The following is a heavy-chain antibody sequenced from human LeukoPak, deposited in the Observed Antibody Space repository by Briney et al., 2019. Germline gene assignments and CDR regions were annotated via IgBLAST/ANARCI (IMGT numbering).Heavy chain of an antibody. CDR2: ISAYNGNT. CDR3: ARALRGLSNLDY. Sequence: ASVTVSLKASGYTFPSYGISWVRPAPGQGLDWVGWISAYNGNTNYAQKLQGRVTMTTDTSTSTAYTELRSLRSDDTAVYYCARALRGLSNLDYCGDGALVSVSS. CDR1: GYTFPSYG. J-gene: IGHJ4*01. D-gene: IGHD4-17*01. V-gene: IGHV1-18*01.